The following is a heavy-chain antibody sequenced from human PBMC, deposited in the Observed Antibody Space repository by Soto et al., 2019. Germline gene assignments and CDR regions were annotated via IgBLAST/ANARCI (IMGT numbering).Heavy chain of an antibody. D-gene: IGHD3-16*01. J-gene: IGHJ6*02. CDR3: ANSRGGTFLGYHGMDI. Sequence: QVQLVQSGPEVKKTGTSVKVSCKASGGTFSSRAISWVRQAPGQGLEWMGGLIPVFGRVNYAEKFQDRVTIPADESTGTVYMELSSLRSEETALYYCANSRGGTFLGYHGMDIWGQGTTVSVSS. CDR2: LIPVFGRV. V-gene: IGHV1-69*01. CDR1: GGTFSSRA.